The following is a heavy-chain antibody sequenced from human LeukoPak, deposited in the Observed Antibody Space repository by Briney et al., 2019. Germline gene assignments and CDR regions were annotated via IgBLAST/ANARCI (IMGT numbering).Heavy chain of an antibody. CDR1: GGSISSYY. V-gene: IGHV4-59*01. D-gene: IGHD4-23*01. Sequence: PSETLSLTCTVSGGSISSYYCSWIRQPPGKGLEWIGYIYSTGSTSYNPSLKGRVTISVDTSKNQFALKLSSVTAADPAVYSCARVGFGNTPHPIDYWGQGTLVTVSS. CDR2: IYSTGST. J-gene: IGHJ4*02. CDR3: ARVGFGNTPHPIDY.